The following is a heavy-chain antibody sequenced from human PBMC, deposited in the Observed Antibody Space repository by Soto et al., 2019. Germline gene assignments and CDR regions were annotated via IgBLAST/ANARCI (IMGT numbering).Heavy chain of an antibody. CDR1: GGTFRTYT. J-gene: IGHJ5*02. Sequence: QVQLVQSGAEVKRPGSSVKVSCQTSGGTFRTYTINWVRQSPGQGLEWLGRIIPILDVANYAQKFQGRVKITADKSTSTAPMEWRSLISEDTAVYYCARPIQEDIGVAGTKEIWFDPWGPGTLVTGSS. CDR2: IIPILDVA. V-gene: IGHV1-69*02. CDR3: ARPIQEDIGVAGTKEIWFDP. D-gene: IGHD6-19*01.